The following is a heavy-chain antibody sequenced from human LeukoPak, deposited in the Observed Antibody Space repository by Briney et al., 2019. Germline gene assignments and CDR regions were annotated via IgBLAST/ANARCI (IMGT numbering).Heavy chain of an antibody. V-gene: IGHV3-21*01. CDR2: ISSSSSYI. J-gene: IGHJ6*02. CDR3: ARDDRIMITFGGNFGMDV. Sequence: GRSLRLSCAASGFTFSSYSMNWVRQAPGKGLEWVSSISSSSSYIYYADSVKGRFTISRDNAKNSLYLQMNSLRAEDTAVYYCARDDRIMITFGGNFGMDVWGQGTTVTVSS. D-gene: IGHD3-16*01. CDR1: GFTFSSYS.